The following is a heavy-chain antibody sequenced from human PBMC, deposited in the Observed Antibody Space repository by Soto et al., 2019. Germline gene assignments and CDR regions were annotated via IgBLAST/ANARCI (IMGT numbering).Heavy chain of an antibody. CDR3: ARESPQLLPPARYYGMDV. CDR2: IYYSGST. V-gene: IGHV4-31*03. CDR1: GGSISSGGYY. Sequence: SETLSLTCTVSGGSISSGGYYWSWIRQHPGKGLEWIGYIYYSGSTYYNPSLKSRVTISVDTSKNQFSLKLSSVTAADTAVYYCARESPQLLPPARYYGMDVWGQGTTVTVSS. J-gene: IGHJ6*02. D-gene: IGHD2-2*01.